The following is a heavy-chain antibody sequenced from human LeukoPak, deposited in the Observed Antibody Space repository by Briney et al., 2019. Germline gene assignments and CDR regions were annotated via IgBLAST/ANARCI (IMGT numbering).Heavy chain of an antibody. V-gene: IGHV3-7*01. J-gene: IGHJ4*02. D-gene: IGHD3-10*01. CDR2: IKNDGSEE. CDR1: GFTFSRYW. CDR3: ARAIRGSAVDTGDR. Sequence: GGSLRLSCAASGFTFSRYWMRWVRQAPGKGLEGVANIKNDGSEEYYVDSVKGRFTISRDNARNSLFLQMNSLTVEDTAVYYCARAIRGSAVDTGDRWGQGTLVTVSS.